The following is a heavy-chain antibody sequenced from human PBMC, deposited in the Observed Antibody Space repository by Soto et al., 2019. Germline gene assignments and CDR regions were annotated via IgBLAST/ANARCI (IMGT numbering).Heavy chain of an antibody. V-gene: IGHV3-48*03. Sequence: PGGSLRLSCAASGFTFSTYEMNWVRQAPGKGLEWISYISSSGSSIYYADSVKGRFTISRDNAWNSLHLQMNSLRVEDTAVYYCARDGYDSSGDSEYFQYWGPGTLVTVSS. J-gene: IGHJ1*01. CDR3: ARDGYDSSGDSEYFQY. CDR1: GFTFSTYE. CDR2: ISSSGSSI. D-gene: IGHD3-22*01.